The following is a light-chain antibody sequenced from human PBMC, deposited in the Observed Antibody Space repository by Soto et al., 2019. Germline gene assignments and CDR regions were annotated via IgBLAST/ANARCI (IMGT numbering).Light chain of an antibody. CDR2: DAS. V-gene: IGKV3-11*01. Sequence: EVVLTQSPATLSLSPGERATLSCRASQSVSSDLVWYQQKPGQAPRLLIYDASNRATGIPARFSGSGSGTDFTLTLSSLEPEDFAVYYCQQRRNWPSTFGQGTRLEIK. CDR3: QQRRNWPST. CDR1: QSVSSD. J-gene: IGKJ5*01.